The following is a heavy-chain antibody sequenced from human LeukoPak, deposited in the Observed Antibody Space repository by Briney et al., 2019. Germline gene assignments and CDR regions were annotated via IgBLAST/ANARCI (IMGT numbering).Heavy chain of an antibody. CDR3: ARSVAGSFDY. Sequence: PSETLSLTCGVYGGSIRGGYYWSWIRQPPGEGLEWIGEINHRGSTNYNPSLKSRVTTSVDTSKNQFSLKVTSVTAADTAMYFCARSVAGSFDYWGQGTLVTVSS. D-gene: IGHD6-19*01. J-gene: IGHJ4*02. CDR1: GGSIRGGYY. V-gene: IGHV4-34*01. CDR2: INHRGST.